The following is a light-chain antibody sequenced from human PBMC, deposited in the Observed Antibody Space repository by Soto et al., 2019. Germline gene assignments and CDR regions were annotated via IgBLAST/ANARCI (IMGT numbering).Light chain of an antibody. J-gene: IGLJ2*01. CDR2: YDY. Sequence: SYELTQPPSVSVAPGKTARMTCGGNNSESKSVVWIQQKPGQAPVLVIYYDYHRPSGIPERFSGSNSGNPATLTIRRVEAGDEADYYCQVWDSSSDQGVFGGGTKLTVL. CDR3: QVWDSSSDQGV. CDR1: NSESKS. V-gene: IGLV3-21*04.